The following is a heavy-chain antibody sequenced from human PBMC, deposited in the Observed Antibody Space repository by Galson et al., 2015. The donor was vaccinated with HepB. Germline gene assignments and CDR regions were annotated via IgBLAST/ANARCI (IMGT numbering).Heavy chain of an antibody. CDR2: ISYDGSNK. V-gene: IGHV3-30*18. J-gene: IGHJ6*02. Sequence: SLRLSCAASGFTFSSYGVHWVRQAPGKGLEWVAVISYDGSNKYYADSVKGRFTISRDNSKNTLYLQMNSLRAEDTAVYYCAKDRGTMALGMDVWGQGTTVTVSS. CDR1: GFTFSSYG. D-gene: IGHD3-10*01. CDR3: AKDRGTMALGMDV.